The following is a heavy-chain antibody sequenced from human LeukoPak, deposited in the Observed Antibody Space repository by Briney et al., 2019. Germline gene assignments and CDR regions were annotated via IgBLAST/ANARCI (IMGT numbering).Heavy chain of an antibody. CDR1: GFTFDDYA. Sequence: PGRSLRLSCAASGFTFDDYAMHWVRQAPGKGLEWVLGISWNSGSIGYADSVKGRFTISRDNAKNSLYLQMNSLRAEDTALYYCAKGRANYYYYGMDVWGQGTTVTVSS. CDR2: ISWNSGSI. J-gene: IGHJ6*02. V-gene: IGHV3-9*01. CDR3: AKGRANYYYYGMDV.